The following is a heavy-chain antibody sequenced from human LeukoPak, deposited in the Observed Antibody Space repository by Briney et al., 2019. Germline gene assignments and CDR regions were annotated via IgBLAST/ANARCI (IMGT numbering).Heavy chain of an antibody. V-gene: IGHV4-59*08. J-gene: IGHJ4*02. Sequence: SETLSLTCTVSGGSISSYYWSWIRQPPGKGLEWIGYIYYSGSTNYNPSLKSRVTISVDTSKNQFSLKLSSVTAADTAVYYCARSGYYYSSFDYWGQGTLVTVSS. CDR2: IYYSGST. CDR1: GGSISSYY. CDR3: ARSGYYYSSFDY. D-gene: IGHD3-22*01.